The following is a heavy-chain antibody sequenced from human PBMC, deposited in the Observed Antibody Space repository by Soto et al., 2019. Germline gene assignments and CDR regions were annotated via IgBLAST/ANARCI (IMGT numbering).Heavy chain of an antibody. D-gene: IGHD3-10*01. CDR2: IYWNDDK. Sequence: QITLKESGPTLVKPTQTLTLSCTFSGFSLSTSGLGVGWVRQPPGKPLEWLALIYWNDDKRYRPSLKSRLTNTKDTSKNQVVHTVANMDPLDTATYYCTHPGTGTYFTFHYWGQGTLVTVSS. CDR1: GFSLSTSGLG. V-gene: IGHV2-5*01. CDR3: THPGTGTYFTFHY. J-gene: IGHJ4*02.